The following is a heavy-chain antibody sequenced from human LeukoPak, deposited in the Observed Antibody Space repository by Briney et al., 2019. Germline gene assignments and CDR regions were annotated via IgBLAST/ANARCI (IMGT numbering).Heavy chain of an antibody. CDR2: ISSGGSTI. J-gene: IGHJ6*03. Sequence: GGSLRLSCAGSGFTFSMYEMNWVRQAPGKGLEWVSYISSGGSTIPYADSVKGRFTISRDNAKNSLYLQMNSLRAEDTAVYYCARSYYYYYMDVWGKGTTVTVSS. CDR1: GFTFSMYE. V-gene: IGHV3-48*03. CDR3: ARSYYYYYMDV.